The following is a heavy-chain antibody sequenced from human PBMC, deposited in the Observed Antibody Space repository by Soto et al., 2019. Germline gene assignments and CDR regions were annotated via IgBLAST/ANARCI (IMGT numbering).Heavy chain of an antibody. CDR3: TRGGAGHPFDY. V-gene: IGHV4-59*11. CDR2: VHYSGST. D-gene: IGHD6-13*01. Sequence: SETLSLTCTVSGVSITGHYWTWIRQPPGKGLEWIGNVHYSGSTNYSPSLKSRVIISVDTSENQSSLKLSSVTPADTAVYYCTRGGAGHPFDYWGQGTRVTVSS. J-gene: IGHJ4*02. CDR1: GVSITGHY.